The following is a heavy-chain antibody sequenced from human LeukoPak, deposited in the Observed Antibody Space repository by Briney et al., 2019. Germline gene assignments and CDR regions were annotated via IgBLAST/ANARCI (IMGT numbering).Heavy chain of an antibody. V-gene: IGHV3-21*01. CDR3: ARDPMAGTGRYFQH. J-gene: IGHJ1*01. D-gene: IGHD6-19*01. Sequence: GGSLRLSCAASGFTFSSYSMNWVRQAPGKGLEWVSSISSSSSYIYYADSVKGRFTISRDNTKNSLYLQMNSLRAEDTAVYYCARDPMAGTGRYFQHWGQGTLVTVSS. CDR2: ISSSSSYI. CDR1: GFTFSSYS.